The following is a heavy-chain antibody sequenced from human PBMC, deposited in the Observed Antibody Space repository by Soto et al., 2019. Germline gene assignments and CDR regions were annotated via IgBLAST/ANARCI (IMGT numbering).Heavy chain of an antibody. CDR2: ISGGGGNT. CDR3: AKDGSYSDSPTESDP. J-gene: IGHJ5*02. CDR1: EFTFSSYG. D-gene: IGHD3-16*01. V-gene: IGHV3-23*01. Sequence: PGGSLRLSCAAFEFTFSSYGMSWVRQAPGKGLEWVSGISGGGGNTFYADSVKGRFTISRDNSKNTVYLQMNSLRAEDTAVYYCAKDGSYSDSPTESDPWGQGILVTVSS.